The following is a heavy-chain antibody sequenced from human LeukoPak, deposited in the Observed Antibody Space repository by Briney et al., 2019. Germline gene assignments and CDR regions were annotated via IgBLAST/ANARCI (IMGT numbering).Heavy chain of an antibody. CDR2: INSDGSST. CDR3: ARVKVRFCSGGSCYYEYYFDY. V-gene: IGHV3-74*01. Sequence: PGASLRLSCAASGFTFSNYWMHWVRQAPGKGLVWVSHINSDGSSTSYADSVRGRFTISRDNAENTLYLQMNTLRAEDTAVYYCARVKVRFCSGGSCYYEYYFDYWGQGTLVTVSS. CDR1: GFTFSNYW. D-gene: IGHD2-15*01. J-gene: IGHJ4*02.